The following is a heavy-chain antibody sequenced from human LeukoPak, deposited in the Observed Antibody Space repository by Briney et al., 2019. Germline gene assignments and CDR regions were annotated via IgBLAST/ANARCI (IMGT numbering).Heavy chain of an antibody. D-gene: IGHD2-21*02. CDR2: ISSNGGST. Sequence: PGGSLRLSCAASGFTFSSYAMHWVRQAPGKGLEYVSAISSNGGSTYYANSVKGRFTISRDNSKNTLYLQMGSLRAEDTAVYYCARPAYCGGNCYYFPDYWGQGTLVTVSS. CDR3: ARPAYCGGNCYYFPDY. J-gene: IGHJ4*02. CDR1: GFTFSSYA. V-gene: IGHV3-64*01.